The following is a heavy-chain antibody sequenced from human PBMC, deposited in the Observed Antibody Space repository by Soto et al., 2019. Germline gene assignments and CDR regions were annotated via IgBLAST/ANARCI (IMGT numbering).Heavy chain of an antibody. Sequence: SETLSLTCAVYGGSFSGYYWSWIRQPPGKGLEWIGEINHSGSTNYNPSLKSRVTISVDTSKNQFSLKLSSVTAADTAVYYCARTSREECSSTSCYLGNDYWGQGTLVTVSS. CDR3: ARTSREECSSTSCYLGNDY. CDR1: GGSFSGYY. D-gene: IGHD2-2*01. V-gene: IGHV4-34*01. J-gene: IGHJ4*02. CDR2: INHSGST.